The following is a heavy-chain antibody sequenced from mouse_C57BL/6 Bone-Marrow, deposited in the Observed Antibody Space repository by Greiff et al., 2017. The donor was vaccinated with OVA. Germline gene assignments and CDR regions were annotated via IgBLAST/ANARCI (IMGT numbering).Heavy chain of an antibody. CDR2: IDPETGGT. V-gene: IGHV1-15*01. J-gene: IGHJ2*01. D-gene: IGHD2-5*01. CDR3: TRSGSNYVDFDY. Sequence: QVQLQQSGAELVRPGASVTLSCKASGYTFTDYEMHWVKQTPVHGLEWIGAIDPETGGTAYNQKFKGKAILTADKSSSTAYMELRSLTSEDSAVYYCTRSGSNYVDFDYWGQGTTLTVSS. CDR1: GYTFTDYE.